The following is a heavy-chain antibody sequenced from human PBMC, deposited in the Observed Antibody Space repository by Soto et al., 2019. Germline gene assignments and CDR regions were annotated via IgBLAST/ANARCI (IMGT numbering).Heavy chain of an antibody. D-gene: IGHD1-20*01. CDR2: MDPRDSYS. Sequence: EVQLVQSGAELKKPGESLRISCQGSGYIFTSYWIAWVRQMPGKGLEWMGKMDPRDSYSKYSPSFQGHVTFSADKSISTAYLEWSSLKASDSAMYYCARAGYNWNPEAFDLWGQGTMVTVSS. CDR3: ARAGYNWNPEAFDL. CDR1: GYIFTSYW. V-gene: IGHV5-10-1*03. J-gene: IGHJ3*01.